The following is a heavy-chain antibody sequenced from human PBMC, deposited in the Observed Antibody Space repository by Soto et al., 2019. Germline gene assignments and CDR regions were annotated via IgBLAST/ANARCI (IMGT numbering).Heavy chain of an antibody. J-gene: IGHJ4*02. CDR3: AKFDSGYDIDY. V-gene: IGHV3-23*01. CDR2: ITGNGGST. D-gene: IGHD5-12*01. CDR1: GFTCSNYA. Sequence: EVQVFESGGGLVQPGGSLSLSCAASGFTCSNYAMTWGRQAPGKGLEWLSRITGNGGSTHYADSVRGRFTISRDNSKNTLYLQMNSLRPADTAIYYCAKFDSGYDIDYWGQGTLVTVSS.